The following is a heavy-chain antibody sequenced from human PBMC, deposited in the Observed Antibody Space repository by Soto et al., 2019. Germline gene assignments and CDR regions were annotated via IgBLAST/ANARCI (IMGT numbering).Heavy chain of an antibody. V-gene: IGHV4-30-4*01. D-gene: IGHD6-13*01. CDR2: IYYSGST. CDR1: VGSISSGDFY. Sequence: SETLSLTCTVSVGSISSGDFYWSWIRQPPGKGLEWIGYIYYSGSTYYKPSLMSRVTISLDTSKNQFSLRLSTVTAADTAVYYCARGQSNVHSSWHLYNWFDPWGQGTLVTVSS. J-gene: IGHJ5*02. CDR3: ARGQSNVHSSWHLYNWFDP.